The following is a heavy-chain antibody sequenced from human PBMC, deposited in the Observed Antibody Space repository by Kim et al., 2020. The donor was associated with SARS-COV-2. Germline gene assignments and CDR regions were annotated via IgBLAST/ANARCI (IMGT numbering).Heavy chain of an antibody. CDR1: GFTFSSYA. V-gene: IGHV3-64D*06. CDR2: ISSNGGST. J-gene: IGHJ4*02. Sequence: GGSLRLSCSASGFTFSSYAMHWVRQAPGKGLEYVSAISSNGGSTYYADSVKGRFTISRDNSKNTLYLQMSSLRAEDTAVYYCVKGGYFDWLPLDYWGQGTLVTVSS. D-gene: IGHD3-9*01. CDR3: VKGGYFDWLPLDY.